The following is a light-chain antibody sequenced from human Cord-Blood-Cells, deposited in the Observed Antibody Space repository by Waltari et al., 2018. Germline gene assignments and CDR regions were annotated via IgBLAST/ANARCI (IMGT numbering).Light chain of an antibody. J-gene: IGKJ2*03. Sequence: EIVMTQSPATLSVSPGERATLSCRASQSVSSNLAWYQQKPGQAPRLLIYGASTRATGIPARFSGSGSGTEFTLTISSLQSEDFAVYYCQQYNNWPYSFGQGPKL. CDR3: QQYNNWPYS. V-gene: IGKV3-15*01. CDR2: GAS. CDR1: QSVSSN.